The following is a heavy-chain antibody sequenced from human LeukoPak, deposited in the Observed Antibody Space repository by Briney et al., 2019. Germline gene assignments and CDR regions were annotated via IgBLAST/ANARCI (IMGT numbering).Heavy chain of an antibody. V-gene: IGHV4-61*02. CDR3: ARHGAGSGSRGPRFDL. CDR1: GGSISSGSYY. D-gene: IGHD3-10*01. J-gene: IGHJ2*01. CDR2: IYTSGST. Sequence: SETLSLTCTVSGGSISSGSYYWSWIRQPAGKGLEWIGRIYTSGSTNYNPSLKTRVTISVDTSKNQFSLKLSSVTAADTAVYYCARHGAGSGSRGPRFDLWGRGTLVTVSS.